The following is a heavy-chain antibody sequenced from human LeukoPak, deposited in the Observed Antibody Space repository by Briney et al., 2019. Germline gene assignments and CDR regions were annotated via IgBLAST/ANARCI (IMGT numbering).Heavy chain of an antibody. D-gene: IGHD2-15*01. Sequence: SETLSLTCAVYGGSFSGYYGIWIRQPPGKGLEWIGEINHSGSTNYNPSLKSRVTISVDTSKNQSSLKLSSVTAADTAVYYCARGYCSGGSCYSRGRYYYYGMDVWGQGTTVTVSS. CDR2: INHSGST. CDR3: ARGYCSGGSCYSRGRYYYYGMDV. V-gene: IGHV4-34*01. J-gene: IGHJ6*02. CDR1: GGSFSGYY.